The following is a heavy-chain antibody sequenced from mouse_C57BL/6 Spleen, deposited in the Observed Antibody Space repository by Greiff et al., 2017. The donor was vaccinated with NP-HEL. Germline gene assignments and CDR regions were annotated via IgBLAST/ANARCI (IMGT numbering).Heavy chain of an antibody. V-gene: IGHV10-1*01. CDR1: GFSFNTYA. J-gene: IGHJ4*01. D-gene: IGHD1-1*01. Sequence: DVKLVESGGGLVQPKGSLKLSCAASGFSFNTYAMNWVRQAPGKGLEWVARIRSKSNNYATYYADSVKDRFTISRDDSESMLYLQMNNLKTEDTAMYYCVRQGSYGKGAMDYWGQGTSVTVSS. CDR2: IRSKSNNYAT. CDR3: VRQGSYGKGAMDY.